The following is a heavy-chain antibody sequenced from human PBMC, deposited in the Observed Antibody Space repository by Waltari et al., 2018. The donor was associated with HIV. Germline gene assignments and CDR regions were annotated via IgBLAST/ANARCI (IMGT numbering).Heavy chain of an antibody. J-gene: IGHJ4*02. CDR3: ARGPGRSLDY. CDR1: GYTLTHYA. CDR2: INTKTGNP. V-gene: IGHV7-4-1*02. D-gene: IGHD3-10*01. Sequence: QVQLVHSGSELKKPGASVKVSCEDSGYTLTHYAMNWVRQAPGQGLEWVGWINTKTGNPTYAQGFTGRFVFSLDTSVSTAYLQISSLKAEDTAVYYCARGPGRSLDYWGQGTLVTVSS.